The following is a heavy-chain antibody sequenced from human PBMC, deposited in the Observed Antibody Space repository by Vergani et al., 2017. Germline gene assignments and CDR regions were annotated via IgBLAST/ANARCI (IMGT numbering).Heavy chain of an antibody. CDR1: GGSFSGYY. D-gene: IGHD5-12*01. V-gene: IGHV4-34*01. CDR2: INHSGST. CDR3: ARIYRHYFDY. Sequence: QVQLQQWGAGLLKPSETLSLTCAVYGGSFSGYYWSWIRQPPGKGLEWIGEINHSGSTNYNPSLKSRVTISVDTSKNQFSLKLSSVTAADTAVYYCARIYRHYFDYWGQGTLVTVSS. J-gene: IGHJ4*02.